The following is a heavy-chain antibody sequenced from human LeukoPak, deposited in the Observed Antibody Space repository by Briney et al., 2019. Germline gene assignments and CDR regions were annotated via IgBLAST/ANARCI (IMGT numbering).Heavy chain of an antibody. CDR2: ISSSGSTI. CDR3: ARDRRRSVTTPGAFDI. V-gene: IGHV3-11*04. D-gene: IGHD4-17*01. Sequence: GGSLRLSCAASGFTFSDYYMSWIRQAPGKGLEWVSYISSSGSTIYYADSVKGRFTISRDNAKNSLYLQMNSLRAEDTAVYYCARDRRRSVTTPGAFDIWGQGTMVTVSS. CDR1: GFTFSDYY. J-gene: IGHJ3*02.